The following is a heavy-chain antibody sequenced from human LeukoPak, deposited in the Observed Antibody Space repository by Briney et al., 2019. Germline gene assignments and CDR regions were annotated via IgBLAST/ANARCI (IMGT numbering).Heavy chain of an antibody. CDR3: ARGIAAVADDY. CDR2: IYYSGST. J-gene: IGHJ4*02. V-gene: IGHV4-59*01. Sequence: SETLSLTCTVSGGSISSYYWSWIRQPPGKGLEWIGYIYYSGSTNYNPSLKSRVTISVDTSKNQFSLKLSSVTAADTAVYYCARGIAAVADDYWGQGTLVTVSS. D-gene: IGHD6-13*01. CDR1: GGSISSYY.